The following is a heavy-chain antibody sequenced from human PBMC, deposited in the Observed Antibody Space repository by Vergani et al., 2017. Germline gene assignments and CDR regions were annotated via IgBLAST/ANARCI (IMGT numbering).Heavy chain of an antibody. J-gene: IGHJ4*02. CDR1: GFTFSDYY. V-gene: IGHV3-11*05. CDR2: ISSSSSYT. D-gene: IGHD2-2*01. CDR3: ARGQGGCSSTSCGGSTGNFDY. Sequence: QVQLVESGGGLVKPGGSLRLSCAASGFTFSDYYMSWIRQAPGKGLEWVSYISSSSSYTNYADSVKGRFTISRDNAKNSLYLQMNSLRAEDTAVYYCARGQGGCSSTSCGGSTGNFDYWGQGTLVTVSS.